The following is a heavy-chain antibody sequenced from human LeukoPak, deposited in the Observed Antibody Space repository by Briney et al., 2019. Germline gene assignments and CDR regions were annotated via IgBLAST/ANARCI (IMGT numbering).Heavy chain of an antibody. J-gene: IGHJ4*02. CDR3: ARGTTRILYSSTRYDDGFDY. CDR1: GGSISTYY. D-gene: IGHD6-13*01. CDR2: IYYSGST. Sequence: SETLSLTCSVSGGSISTYYWTWIRQPPGKGLEWIGHIYYSGSTNYKPSLKSRVSISVDTSKNQFSLKLSSVTAADTAVYYCARGTTRILYSSTRYDDGFDYWGQGTQVTVSS. V-gene: IGHV4-59*01.